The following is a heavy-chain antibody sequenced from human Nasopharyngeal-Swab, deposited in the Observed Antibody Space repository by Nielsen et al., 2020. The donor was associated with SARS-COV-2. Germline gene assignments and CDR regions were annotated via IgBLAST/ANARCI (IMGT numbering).Heavy chain of an antibody. CDR1: GGSISPDY. CDR2: ISYIGST. Sequence: SETLSLTCTVSGGSISPDYWSWIRQPPGKGLEWIGHISYIGSTNYNPSLKSRVTMSVDTSKNQFSLRLSSVIAEDTAVYYCARLNSGSYYGWFDPWGQGTLVTVSS. V-gene: IGHV4-59*08. D-gene: IGHD1-26*01. CDR3: ARLNSGSYYGWFDP. J-gene: IGHJ5*02.